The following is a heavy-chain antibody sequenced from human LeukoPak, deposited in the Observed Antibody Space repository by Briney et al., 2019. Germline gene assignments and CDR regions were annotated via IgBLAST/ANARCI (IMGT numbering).Heavy chain of an antibody. D-gene: IGHD6-19*01. Sequence: SVKVSCKASGGTFSSYAISWVRQAPGQGLEWMGGIIPIFGTANYTQKFQGRVTITADESTSTAYMELSSLRSEDTAVYYCALIGYSSGWYDFDYWGQGTLVTVSS. CDR1: GGTFSSYA. J-gene: IGHJ4*02. CDR2: IIPIFGTA. V-gene: IGHV1-69*01. CDR3: ALIGYSSGWYDFDY.